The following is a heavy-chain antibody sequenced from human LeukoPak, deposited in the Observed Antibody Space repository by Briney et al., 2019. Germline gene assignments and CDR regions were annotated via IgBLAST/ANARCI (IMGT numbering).Heavy chain of an antibody. CDR3: AKAPSGCSRGSCYPHGEFDY. J-gene: IGHJ4*02. D-gene: IGHD2-15*01. CDR1: GFTFSNAW. V-gene: IGHV3-15*01. Sequence: GGSLRLSCAASGFTFSNAWMSWVRQAPGKGLEWVGRIKSKTDGGTTDYAAPVKGRFTISRDNSKNTLYLQMKSLRAEDTAVYYCAKAPSGCSRGSCYPHGEFDYWGQGTLVTVSS. CDR2: IKSKTDGGTT.